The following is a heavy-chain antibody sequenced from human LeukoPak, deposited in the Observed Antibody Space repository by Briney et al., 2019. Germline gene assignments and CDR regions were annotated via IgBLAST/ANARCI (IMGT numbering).Heavy chain of an antibody. CDR2: ISSSGSTI. CDR3: ARGPLHAVVPAATWFDP. J-gene: IGHJ5*02. D-gene: IGHD2-2*01. V-gene: IGHV3-48*03. Sequence: PGGSLRLSCAASGFTFSTHEMNWVRQAPGKGLEWVSYISSSGSTIYYADSVKGRFIISRDNAKNSLYLQMNSLRAEDTAVYYCARGPLHAVVPAATWFDPWGQGILVTVSS. CDR1: GFTFSTHE.